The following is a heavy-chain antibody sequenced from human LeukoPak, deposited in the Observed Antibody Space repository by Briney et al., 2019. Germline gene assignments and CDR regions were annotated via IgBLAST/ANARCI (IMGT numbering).Heavy chain of an antibody. CDR3: ARASSWSGLDY. V-gene: IGHV3-64*01. J-gene: IGHJ4*02. CDR2: ISSNGGST. D-gene: IGHD3-3*01. Sequence: GGSLRLSCAASGFTFSSYAMHWVRQAPGKGLEYVSGISSNGGSTYYANSVKGRFTIPRDNSKNTLYLQMGSLRAEDMAVYYCARASSWSGLDYWGQGTLVTVSS. CDR1: GFTFSSYA.